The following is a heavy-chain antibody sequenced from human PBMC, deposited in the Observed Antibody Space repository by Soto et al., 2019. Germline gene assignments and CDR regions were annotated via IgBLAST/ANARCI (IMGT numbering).Heavy chain of an antibody. Sequence: QLQLQESGSGLVKPSQTLSLTCAVSGGSISSGGYSWSWTRQPPGKGLEGIGYIYNSRSTYYNPSLTIRVAISVDRSKNQFSLVLGSVTAADTAVCWCGRVPDYWGQGTMVTVSS. CDR3: GRVPDY. CDR1: GGSISSGGYS. V-gene: IGHV4-30-2*01. D-gene: IGHD1-1*01. J-gene: IGHJ4*02. CDR2: IYNSRST.